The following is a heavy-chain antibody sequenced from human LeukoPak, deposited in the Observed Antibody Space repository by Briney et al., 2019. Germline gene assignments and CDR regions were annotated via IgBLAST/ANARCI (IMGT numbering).Heavy chain of an antibody. D-gene: IGHD3-10*01. CDR1: GFTFSSYA. Sequence: GSLRLSCAASGFTFSSYAIHWVRPAPGKGLEWVGVILYDGSNKYYADSVKGRFTISRDNSKNTLYLQMNSLRAEDTAVYYCARDRVSSLYYYYGMDVWGQGTTVTVSS. V-gene: IGHV3-30-3*01. CDR2: ILYDGSNK. CDR3: ARDRVSSLYYYYGMDV. J-gene: IGHJ6*02.